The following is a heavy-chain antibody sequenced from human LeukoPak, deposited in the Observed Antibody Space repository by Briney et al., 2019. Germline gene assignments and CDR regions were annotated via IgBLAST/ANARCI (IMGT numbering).Heavy chain of an antibody. CDR3: AKVDIVATIDAGRLVDY. CDR1: GFTFSSYG. D-gene: IGHD5-12*01. J-gene: IGHJ4*02. V-gene: IGHV3-30*18. Sequence: PGRSLRLSCAASGFTFSSYGMQWFRQAPDKGLEWVAAISNDGSNKYYADSVKGRFTISRDNSKNTLYLQMNSLRAEDTAVYYCAKVDIVATIDAGRLVDYWGQGTLVNVSS. CDR2: ISNDGSNK.